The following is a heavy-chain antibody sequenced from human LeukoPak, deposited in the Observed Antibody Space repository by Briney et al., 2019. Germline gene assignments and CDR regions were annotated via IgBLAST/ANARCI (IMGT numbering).Heavy chain of an antibody. CDR3: ARVQIVVVTGSYYPDAFDI. CDR1: GYTFTSYY. J-gene: IGHJ3*02. D-gene: IGHD2-21*02. Sequence: GASVKVSCKASGYTFTSYYMHWVRQAPGQGLEWMGWINPNSGGTNYAQKFQGRVTMTRDTSIRTTYMELSRLRYDDTAVYYCARVQIVVVTGSYYPDAFDIWGQGTMVTVSS. V-gene: IGHV1-2*02. CDR2: INPNSGGT.